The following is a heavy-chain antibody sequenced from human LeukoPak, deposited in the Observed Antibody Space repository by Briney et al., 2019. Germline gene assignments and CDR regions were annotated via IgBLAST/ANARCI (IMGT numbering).Heavy chain of an antibody. J-gene: IGHJ4*02. CDR3: ARVGDYGDYQCDY. V-gene: IGHV1-18*01. D-gene: IGHD4-17*01. Sequence: GASVNVSCKASGSTFTSFGTSWVPQSPRLGLKWMGGTSAYNGNTNYAQKLQGRVTMTTDTSTSTAYMELRSLRSDDTAVYYCARVGDYGDYQCDYWGQGTLVTVSS. CDR1: GSTFTSFG. CDR2: TSAYNGNT.